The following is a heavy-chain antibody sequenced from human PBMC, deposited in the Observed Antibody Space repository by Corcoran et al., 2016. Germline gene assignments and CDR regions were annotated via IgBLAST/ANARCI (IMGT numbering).Heavy chain of an antibody. CDR1: GYTFTGYY. Sequence: QVQLVQSGAEVKKPGASVKVSCKASGYTFTGYYMHWVRQAPGQGLEWMGWINPNSGGTNYAQKFQGRVTMTRDTSISTAYMALSRLRSDDTAVYYGARAGYYYDSSGWPVLNNWFDPWGQGTLVTVSS. CDR3: ARAGYYYDSSGWPVLNNWFDP. D-gene: IGHD3-22*01. J-gene: IGHJ5*02. CDR2: INPNSGGT. V-gene: IGHV1-2*02.